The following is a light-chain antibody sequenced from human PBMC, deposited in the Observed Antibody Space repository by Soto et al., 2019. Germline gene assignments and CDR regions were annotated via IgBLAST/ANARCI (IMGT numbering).Light chain of an antibody. CDR3: QQYDNLPT. J-gene: IGKJ5*01. CDR1: QDISNY. CDR2: DAS. V-gene: IGKV1-33*01. Sequence: DIPMTQSPSSLSASVGDRVTITCQASQDISNYLNWYQQKPGKAPKLLLYDASNLETGVPSRFSGSGSGTDFTFTISSLQPEDIATYYCQQYDNLPTSGQGTRQEIK.